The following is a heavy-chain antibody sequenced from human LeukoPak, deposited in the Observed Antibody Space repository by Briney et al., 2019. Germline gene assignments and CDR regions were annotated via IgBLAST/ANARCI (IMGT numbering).Heavy chain of an antibody. CDR3: ARDDLMWLGDRNFRWFDP. V-gene: IGHV3-48*03. CDR2: ISSSGTTL. Sequence: GGSLRLSCAASEFTFNTYEMSWVRQAPGEGLEWVSYISSSGTTLYYADSVKGRFTISRDNAKNSLYLQLNSLRAENTAVYYCARDDLMWLGDRNFRWFDPWGQGTLVTVSS. CDR1: EFTFNTYE. J-gene: IGHJ5*02. D-gene: IGHD3-10*01.